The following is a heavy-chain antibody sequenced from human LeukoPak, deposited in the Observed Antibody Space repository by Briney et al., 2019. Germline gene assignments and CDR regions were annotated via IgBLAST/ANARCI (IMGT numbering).Heavy chain of an antibody. D-gene: IGHD5-24*01. V-gene: IGHV1-18*01. CDR2: ISAYNGNT. CDR3: SRGPLSDGYNYNWFDS. J-gene: IGHJ5*01. Sequence: AAVKVSCKASGYTFTSYGISWGRQAPGQGLEWMGWISAYNGNTNYAQKLQGRVTMTTDTSTSTAYMELRTLRADDTAVYYCSRGPLSDGYNYNWFDSWGQGTLVTVSS. CDR1: GYTFTSYG.